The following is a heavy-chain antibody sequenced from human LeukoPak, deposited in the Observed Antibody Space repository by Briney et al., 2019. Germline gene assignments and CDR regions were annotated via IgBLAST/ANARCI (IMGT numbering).Heavy chain of an antibody. D-gene: IGHD6-13*01. CDR1: GFTFSSYT. V-gene: IGHV3-30*04. J-gene: IGHJ6*02. Sequence: PGRSLTLSCAASGFTFSSYTMHWGRQGPGKGLEWVSVISYEGSDKYYSDSVKGPSTITRDNSKNTLYLQMNSLRAENTAVYYCAREAGSWSLASCCYGMDDWGQGTTVTVSS. CDR3: AREAGSWSLASCCYGMDD. CDR2: ISYEGSDK.